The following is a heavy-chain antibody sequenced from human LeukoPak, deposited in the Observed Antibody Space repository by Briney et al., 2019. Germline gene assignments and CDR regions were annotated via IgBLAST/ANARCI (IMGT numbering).Heavy chain of an antibody. D-gene: IGHD6-19*01. Sequence: GGSLRLSCAASGLTFSRHAMSWVRQAPGKGLEWVAGISSSGGVTYYLDSVKGRFTISRDNTKNTVYLQMHSLRAEDTAVYYCAKDGLGVVAVAANDAFDIWGQGTMVTVSS. CDR3: AKDGLGVVAVAANDAFDI. CDR1: GLTFSRHA. CDR2: ISSSGGVT. J-gene: IGHJ3*02. V-gene: IGHV3-23*01.